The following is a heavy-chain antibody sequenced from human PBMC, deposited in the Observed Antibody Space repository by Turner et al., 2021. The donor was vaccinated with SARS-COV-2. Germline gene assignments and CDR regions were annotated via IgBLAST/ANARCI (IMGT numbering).Heavy chain of an antibody. CDR3: ARQAAGQGLDY. CDR1: GGSISSSSYF. V-gene: IGHV4-39*01. CDR2: IYYSGTT. J-gene: IGHJ4*02. Sequence: QVQLQESGPVRVNPSETLSLTCTVSGGSISSSSYFWGWIRQPPTKELEWIGSIYYSGTTYYNPSLKSRVSLSIDPSKNQFSLNLTSVTAADTALFYCARQAAGQGLDYWGRGILVTVSS. D-gene: IGHD3-10*01.